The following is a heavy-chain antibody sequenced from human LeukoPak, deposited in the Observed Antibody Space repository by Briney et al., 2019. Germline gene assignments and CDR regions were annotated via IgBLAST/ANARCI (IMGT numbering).Heavy chain of an antibody. V-gene: IGHV1-2*02. Sequence: ASVKVSCKASGYTFTGYYMHWVRQAPGQGLEWMGWINPNSGGTNYAQKFQGRVTMSRDTSISTAYMELSRLRADDTAVYYCARDDGYSSGWYGTKLDYWGQGTLVTVSS. J-gene: IGHJ4*02. CDR1: GYTFTGYY. D-gene: IGHD6-19*01. CDR3: ARDDGYSSGWYGTKLDY. CDR2: INPNSGGT.